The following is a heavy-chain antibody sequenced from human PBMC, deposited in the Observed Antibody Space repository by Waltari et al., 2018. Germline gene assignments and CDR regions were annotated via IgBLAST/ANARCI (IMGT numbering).Heavy chain of an antibody. CDR2: IDYSGST. J-gene: IGHJ4*02. Sequence: QLQLQESGPGLVKPSETLSLTCTVPGGSLSSSSYYWGWIRQPPGTGLEWIGSIDYSGSTYYNPSLKSRVTISVDTSKNQFSLKLSSVTAADTAVYYCARQSLVLRFLERFPTPPDDYWGQGTLVTVSS. CDR1: GGSLSSSSYY. V-gene: IGHV4-39*01. D-gene: IGHD3-3*01. CDR3: ARQSLVLRFLERFPTPPDDY.